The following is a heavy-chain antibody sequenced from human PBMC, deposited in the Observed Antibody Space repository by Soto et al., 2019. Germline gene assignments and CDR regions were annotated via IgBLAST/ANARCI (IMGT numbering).Heavy chain of an antibody. V-gene: IGHV4-34*01. CDR2: INHSGST. CDR1: GGSFSSYY. CDR3: ARDKIASLFDS. Sequence: SETLSLTCAVYGGSFSSYYWSWIRQPPGTGLEWIGEINHSGSTNYNPSLKSRVTISVDTSKNQFSLKLTSVTAADTAVYYCARDKIASLFDSWGKGTLVPVSS. J-gene: IGHJ4*02. D-gene: IGHD2-21*01.